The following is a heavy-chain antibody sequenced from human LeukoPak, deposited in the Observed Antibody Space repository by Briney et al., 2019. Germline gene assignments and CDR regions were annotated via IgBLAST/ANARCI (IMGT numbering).Heavy chain of an antibody. Sequence: GGSLRLSCAASGFTFSNYWMHWVRQVPGKGLVWLSRIDSDGSNTNYADSVKGRFTISRDNAKNTLYLQMNSLRAEDTAVYYCARDFGAPPPYYGMDVWGQGTTVTVSS. D-gene: IGHD3-16*01. J-gene: IGHJ6*02. CDR1: GFTFSNYW. CDR2: IDSDGSNT. CDR3: ARDFGAPPPYYGMDV. V-gene: IGHV3-74*01.